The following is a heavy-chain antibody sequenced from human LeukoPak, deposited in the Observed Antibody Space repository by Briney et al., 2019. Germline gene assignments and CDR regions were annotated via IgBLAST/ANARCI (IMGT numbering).Heavy chain of an antibody. D-gene: IGHD3-10*01. V-gene: IGHV1-18*01. CDR1: GYTFTSYG. CDR3: ASTLWFGELLPFDY. J-gene: IGHJ4*02. CDR2: ISAYNGNT. Sequence: ASVKVSCKASGYTFTSYGISWVRQAPGQGLEWMGWISAYNGNTNYAQKLQGRVTMTTDTSTSTAYMELSSLRSEDTAVYYCASTLWFGELLPFDYWGQGTLVTVSS.